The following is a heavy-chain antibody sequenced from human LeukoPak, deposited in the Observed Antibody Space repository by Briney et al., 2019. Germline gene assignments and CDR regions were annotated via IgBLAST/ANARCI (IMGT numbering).Heavy chain of an antibody. V-gene: IGHV1-69*13. CDR2: IIPIFGTA. CDR3: ARGPTLGSSWYED. CDR1: GGTFSSYA. D-gene: IGHD6-13*01. J-gene: IGHJ4*02. Sequence: EASVKVSCKASGGTFSSYAISWVRQAPGQGLEWMGGIIPIFGTANYAQKFQGRVTITADESTSTAYMELSSLRSEDTAVYYCARGPTLGSSWYEDWGQGTLVTVSS.